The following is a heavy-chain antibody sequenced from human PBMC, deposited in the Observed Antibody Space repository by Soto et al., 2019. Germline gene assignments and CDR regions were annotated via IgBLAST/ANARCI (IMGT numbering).Heavy chain of an antibody. D-gene: IGHD5-12*01. V-gene: IGHV4-34*01. CDR1: GGSFSGYY. J-gene: IGHJ4*02. CDR2: INHSGST. Sequence: QVQLQQWGAGLLKPSETLSLTCAVYGGSFSGYYWSWIRQPPGKGLEWIGEINHSGSTNYNPSLKSRVTISVDTSKNQFSRKLSSVTAADTAVYYCARGRRWLHPNFDYWGQGTLVTVSS. CDR3: ARGRRWLHPNFDY.